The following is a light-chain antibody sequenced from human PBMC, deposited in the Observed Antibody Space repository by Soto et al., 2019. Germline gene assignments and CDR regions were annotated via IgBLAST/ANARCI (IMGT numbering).Light chain of an antibody. J-gene: IGKJ1*01. Sequence: EIVLTQSPGTLALSPGERATLSCRASQSVAKNYLAWYQQEPGQAPRLLIYGPSSRATGIPDRFSGSGSGTEFTLTISRLEPEDFAVYYCHQYASSPQTFGQGTKVEIK. V-gene: IGKV3-20*01. CDR1: QSVAKNY. CDR2: GPS. CDR3: HQYASSPQT.